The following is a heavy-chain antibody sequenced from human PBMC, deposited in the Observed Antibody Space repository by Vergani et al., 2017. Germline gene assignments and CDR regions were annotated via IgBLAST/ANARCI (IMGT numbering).Heavy chain of an antibody. J-gene: IGHJ5*02. D-gene: IGHD6-13*01. CDR1: GVSVTDYN. V-gene: IGHV4-4*09. Sequence: QAQLQESGPGLVKPSETLSLTCHVFGVSVTDYNCNWIRQAPGKGLEWTGSLSTTGGATHASHNPSLKSRVSISVDTSNSQFSLRLTSVTAADSAIYYCSVDTHSWQIADRWVQGLLVSVSS. CDR3: SVDTHSWQIADR. CDR2: LSTTGGA.